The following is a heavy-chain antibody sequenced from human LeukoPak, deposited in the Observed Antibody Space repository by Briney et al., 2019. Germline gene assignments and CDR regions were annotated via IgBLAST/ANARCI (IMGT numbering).Heavy chain of an antibody. J-gene: IGHJ3*02. CDR1: GYTFTGYY. CDR2: INPNSGGT. V-gene: IGHV1-2*02. CDR3: ARGEMITFGGVIVISTFDI. Sequence: ASVKVSCKASGYTFTGYYMHWVRQAPGQGLEWMGWINPNSGGTNYAQKFQGRVTMTRDTSISTAYMELSRLRSDDTAVYYCARGEMITFGGVIVISTFDIWGQGTMVTVS. D-gene: IGHD3-16*02.